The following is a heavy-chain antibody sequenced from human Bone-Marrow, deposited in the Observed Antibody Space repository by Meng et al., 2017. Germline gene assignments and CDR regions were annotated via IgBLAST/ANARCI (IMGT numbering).Heavy chain of an antibody. J-gene: IGHJ5*02. CDR3: ARDRNSGEHTEYNWFDP. Sequence: QVPLVQSGAEVKKPGASVKVSCKASGYTFTSYYMHWVRQAPGQGLEWMGIINPSGGSTSYAQKFQGRVTMTRDTSTSTVYMELSSLRSEDTAVYYCARDRNSGEHTEYNWFDPWGQGTLVTVSS. CDR1: GYTFTSYY. CDR2: INPSGGST. V-gene: IGHV1-46*01. D-gene: IGHD4/OR15-4a*01.